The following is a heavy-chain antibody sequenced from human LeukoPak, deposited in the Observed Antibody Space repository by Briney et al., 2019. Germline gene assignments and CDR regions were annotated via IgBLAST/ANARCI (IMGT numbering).Heavy chain of an antibody. V-gene: IGHV4-34*01. CDR3: ARAPWVTMVRKWFDP. CDR2: INHSGST. J-gene: IGHJ5*02. CDR1: GGSFSGYY. D-gene: IGHD3-10*01. Sequence: SETLSLTCAVYGGSFSGYYWSWIRQPPGKGLEWIGEINHSGSTNYNPSLKSRVTISVDTSKNQFSLKLSSVTAADTAVYYCARAPWVTMVRKWFDPWSQGTLVTVSS.